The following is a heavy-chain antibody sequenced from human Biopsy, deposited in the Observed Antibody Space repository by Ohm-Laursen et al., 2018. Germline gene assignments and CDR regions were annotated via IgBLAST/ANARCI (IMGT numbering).Heavy chain of an antibody. CDR1: GGSISSSTTYY. J-gene: IGHJ5*02. Sequence: GTLSLTCTVFGGSISSSTTYYWAWLRQPPGKGLEWIGSIYNTETTFYNPSPKSRVTISVDTSTNQFSLKVSSVTAADTALYFCARHPTGFWFDPWGHGTLVTVSS. CDR3: ARHPTGFWFDP. V-gene: IGHV4-39*01. CDR2: IYNTETT.